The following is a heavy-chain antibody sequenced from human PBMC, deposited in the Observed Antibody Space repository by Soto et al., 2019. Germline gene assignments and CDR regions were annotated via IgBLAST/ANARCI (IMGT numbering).Heavy chain of an antibody. CDR1: GFTFDDYA. V-gene: IGHV3-9*01. CDR2: ISWNSGSI. D-gene: IGHD1-26*01. Sequence: GGSLRLSCAASGFTFDDYAMHWVRQAPGKGLEWVSGISWNSGSIGYADSVKGRFTISRDNAKNSLYLQMNSLRAEDTAVYYCARDQGGQSGNFIFDHWGQGALVTVSS. J-gene: IGHJ4*02. CDR3: ARDQGGQSGNFIFDH.